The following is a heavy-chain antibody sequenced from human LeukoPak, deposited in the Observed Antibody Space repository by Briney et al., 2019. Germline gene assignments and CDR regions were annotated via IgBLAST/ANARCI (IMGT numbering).Heavy chain of an antibody. CDR2: ISWNSGSI. V-gene: IGHV3-9*01. CDR3: VRTILFDY. D-gene: IGHD2-2*02. J-gene: IGHJ4*02. CDR1: GFTFDDYA. Sequence: GGSVRLSCAASGFTFDDYAMHWVRQAPGKGLEWVSGISWNSGSIGYADSVKGRFTISRDNAKNSLYLQMNSLRAEDTALYYCVRTILFDYWGQGTLVTVSS.